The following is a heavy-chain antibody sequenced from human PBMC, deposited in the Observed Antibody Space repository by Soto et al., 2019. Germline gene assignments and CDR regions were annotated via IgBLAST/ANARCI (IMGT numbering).Heavy chain of an antibody. CDR3: AKGWATTDPYYYYGMDV. CDR2: ISYDGSNK. V-gene: IGHV3-30*18. Sequence: AGGSLRLSCAASGFTFSSYGMHWVRQAPGKGLEWVAVISYDGSNKYYADSVKGRFTISRDNSKNTLYLQMNSLRAEDTAVYYCAKGWATTDPYYYYGMDVWGQGTTVTVSS. CDR1: GFTFSSYG. D-gene: IGHD1-26*01. J-gene: IGHJ6*02.